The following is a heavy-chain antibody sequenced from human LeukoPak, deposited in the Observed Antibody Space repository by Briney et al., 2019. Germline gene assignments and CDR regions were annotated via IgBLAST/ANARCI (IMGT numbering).Heavy chain of an antibody. CDR3: ARSGGYSYYYYYYMDV. V-gene: IGHV4-4*08. J-gene: IGHJ6*03. Sequence: SETLSLTCTVSGGSISSYYWSWIRQPPGKGLEWIGYIYTSGSTNYNPSLKSRVTMSVDTSKNQFSLKLSSVTAADTAVYYCARSGGYSYYYYYYMDVWGKGTTVTISS. CDR2: IYTSGST. D-gene: IGHD5-18*01. CDR1: GGSISSYY.